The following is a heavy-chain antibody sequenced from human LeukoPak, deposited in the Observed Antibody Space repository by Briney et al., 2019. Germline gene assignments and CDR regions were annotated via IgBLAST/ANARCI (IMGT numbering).Heavy chain of an antibody. CDR2: FDPEDGET. CDR3: VVGATPAYYYYMDV. J-gene: IGHJ6*03. Sequence: ASVKVSCKVSGYTLTELSMHWVRQAPGKGLEWVGGFDPEDGETIYAQKFQGRVTMAEDTSTDTAYMELSSLRSEDTAVYYCVVGATPAYYYYMDVWGKGTTVTVSS. V-gene: IGHV1-24*01. D-gene: IGHD1-26*01. CDR1: GYTLTELS.